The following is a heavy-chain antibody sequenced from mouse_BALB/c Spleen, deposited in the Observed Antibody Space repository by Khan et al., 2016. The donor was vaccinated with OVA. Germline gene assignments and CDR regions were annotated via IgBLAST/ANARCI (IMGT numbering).Heavy chain of an antibody. CDR3: PRSILLYLDY. CDR1: GFNIKDYY. CDR2: IDPENGNT. Sequence: VRLQQSGAELVRPGALVKLSCKASGFNIKDYYIHWVKQRPEQGLEWIGWIDPENGNTIYDPKFQGKASITADTSSNTAYLQLSSLTSEDTAVYYGPRSILLYLDYWGQGTTLTVSS. J-gene: IGHJ2*01. D-gene: IGHD2-3*01. V-gene: IGHV14-1*02.